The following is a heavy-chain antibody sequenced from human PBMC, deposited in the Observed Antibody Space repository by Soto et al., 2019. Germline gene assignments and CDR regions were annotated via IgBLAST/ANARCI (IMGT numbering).Heavy chain of an antibody. J-gene: IGHJ6*03. V-gene: IGHV4-59*12. D-gene: IGHD6-19*01. CDR1: GGSISSYY. CDR3: ARDRGVAPPVAGNTHYYYMDV. Sequence: PSETLSLTCTVSGGSISSYYWSWIRQPPGKGLEWIGYIYYSGSTNYNPSLKSRVTISVDTSKNQFSLKLSSVTAADTAVYYCARDRGVAPPVAGNTHYYYMDVWGKGTTVTVSS. CDR2: IYYSGST.